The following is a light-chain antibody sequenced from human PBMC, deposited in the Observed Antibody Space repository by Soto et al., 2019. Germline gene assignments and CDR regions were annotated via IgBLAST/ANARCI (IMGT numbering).Light chain of an antibody. CDR2: WAS. J-gene: IGKJ5*01. V-gene: IGKV4-1*01. CDR3: QQYPSTPIT. Sequence: DIVMTQSPDSLAVSLGERATINCKSSQSVLYSSNNKNYLAWYQQKPGQPPKLLIYWASTRESGVPDRFSGGGSRTDFPIATGSRQPEAAAVYYCQQYPSTPITLGPGTRPVL. CDR1: QSVLYSSNNKNY.